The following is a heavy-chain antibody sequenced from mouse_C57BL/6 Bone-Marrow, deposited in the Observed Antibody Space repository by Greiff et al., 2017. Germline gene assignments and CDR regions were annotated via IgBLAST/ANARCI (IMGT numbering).Heavy chain of an antibody. CDR1: GYTFTSYW. CDR3: ARWNWDWYFDV. CDR2: IDPNSGGT. D-gene: IGHD4-1*01. J-gene: IGHJ1*03. V-gene: IGHV1-62-3*01. Sequence: QVQLKQPGAELVKPGASVKLSCKASGYTFTSYWVHWVKQRPGRGLEWIGRIDPNSGGTKYNEKFKSKATLTVDKPSSTAYMQLSSLTSEDSAVYFCARWNWDWYFDVWGTGTTVTVSA.